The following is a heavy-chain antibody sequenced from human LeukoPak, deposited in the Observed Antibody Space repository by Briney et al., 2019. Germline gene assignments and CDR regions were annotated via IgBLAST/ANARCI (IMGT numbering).Heavy chain of an antibody. CDR1: GGSISSGGYY. CDR2: IYYSGST. J-gene: IGHJ4*02. V-gene: IGHV4-31*03. D-gene: IGHD4-17*01. CDR3: ARAYGDYGRPDY. Sequence: SETLSLTCTVSGGSISSGGYYWSWIRQHPGKGLEWIGYIYYSGSTYCNPSLKSRVTISVDTSKNQFSLKLSSVTAADTAVYYCARAYGDYGRPDYWGQGTLVTVSS.